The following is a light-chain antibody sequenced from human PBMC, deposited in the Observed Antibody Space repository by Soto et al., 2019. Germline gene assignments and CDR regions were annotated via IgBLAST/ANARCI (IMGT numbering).Light chain of an antibody. CDR1: QSIGSW. CDR2: TAS. J-gene: IGKJ1*01. V-gene: IGKV1-5*03. Sequence: DIQMTQSPSTLSGSVGDRVIITCRASQSIGSWLAWYQQQPGKVPKLLIYTASTLQSGVPSRFSGSGSGAEFTLTISRLQPEDFATYYCQQYHVFWTFGQGTKVDIK. CDR3: QQYHVFWT.